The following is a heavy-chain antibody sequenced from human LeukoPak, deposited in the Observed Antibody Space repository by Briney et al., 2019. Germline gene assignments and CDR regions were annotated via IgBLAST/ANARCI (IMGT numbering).Heavy chain of an antibody. CDR3: ARGSRGYHYMDV. CDR1: GFTFSSYD. V-gene: IGHV3-13*01. Sequence: GSLRLSCAASGFTFSSYDMHWVRQATGKGLEWVSAIGTAGDTYYPGSVKGRFTISRENAKNSLYLQMNSLRAGDTAVYYCARGSRGYHYMDVWGKGTTVTVSS. CDR2: IGTAGDT. J-gene: IGHJ6*03.